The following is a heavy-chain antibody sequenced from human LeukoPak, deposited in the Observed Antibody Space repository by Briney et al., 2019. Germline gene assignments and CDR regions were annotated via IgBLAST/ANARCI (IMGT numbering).Heavy chain of an antibody. J-gene: IGHJ4*02. V-gene: IGHV3-21*01. D-gene: IGHD3-16*02. CDR2: ISSSSSYI. CDR1: GFTFSSYW. CDR3: ARGTPNYVWGSYRLGY. Sequence: GGSLRLSCAASGFTFSSYWMSWVRQAPGKGLEWVSSISSSSSYIYYADSVKGRFTISRDNAKNSLYLQMNSLRAEDTAVYYCARGTPNYVWGSYRLGYWGQGTLVTVSS.